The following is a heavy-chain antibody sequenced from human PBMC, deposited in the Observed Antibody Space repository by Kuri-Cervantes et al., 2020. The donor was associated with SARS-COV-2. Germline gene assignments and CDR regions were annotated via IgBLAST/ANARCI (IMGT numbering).Heavy chain of an antibody. CDR2: INHSGST. D-gene: IGHD1-26*01. CDR3: ARKTRGTFHLDY. V-gene: IGHV4-34*01. CDR1: GGSFSGYY. J-gene: IGHJ4*02. Sequence: SETLSLTCAVYGGSFSGYYWSWIRQPPGKGLEWIGEINHSGSTNYNPSLKSRVTISVDTSKNQISLKLSSVTAADTAVYYCARKTRGTFHLDYWGPGTPVTAPQ.